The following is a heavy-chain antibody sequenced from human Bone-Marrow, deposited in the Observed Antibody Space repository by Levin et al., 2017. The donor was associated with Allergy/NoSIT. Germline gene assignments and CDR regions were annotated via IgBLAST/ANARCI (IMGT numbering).Heavy chain of an antibody. V-gene: IGHV3-48*01. CDR3: AREMSTKNYYYDGMDV. CDR2: IRRSSSTI. Sequence: GGSLRLSCAASGFNFSAFNMNWVRQAPGKGLEWISYIRRSSSTIEYADSVKGRFTISRDNAKNSLYLQMSSLRAEDTAVYYCAREMSTKNYYYDGMDVWGQGTTVTVS. J-gene: IGHJ6*01. CDR1: GFNFSAFN.